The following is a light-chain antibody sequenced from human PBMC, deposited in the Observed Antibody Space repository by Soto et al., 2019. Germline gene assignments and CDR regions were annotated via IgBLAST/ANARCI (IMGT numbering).Light chain of an antibody. J-gene: IGLJ2*01. V-gene: IGLV1-44*01. CDR1: SSNIGSNP. CDR2: NNT. CDR3: AAWDDSLNGVL. Sequence: QSVLTQPPSASGTPGQRVTISCSGSSSNIGSNPVHWYQQVPGTAPKLLIHNNTQRPSGVPARFSGSKSGTSASLAISGLQSEDEADYYCAAWDDSLNGVLFGGGTKLTVL.